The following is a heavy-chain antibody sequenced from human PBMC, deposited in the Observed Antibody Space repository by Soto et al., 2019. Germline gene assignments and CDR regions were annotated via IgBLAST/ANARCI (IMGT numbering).Heavy chain of an antibody. V-gene: IGHV3-48*02. Sequence: ESLRLSCAASRFTFSSYSMNWVRQAPGKGLDWVSYISSSSTTIYYADSVKGRFTISRDNAKNSLYLQMNSLSYEDTAVYYCASPPLYGMDAWGHGTTVTVSS. CDR1: RFTFSSYS. CDR3: ASPPLYGMDA. J-gene: IGHJ6*02. CDR2: ISSSSTTI.